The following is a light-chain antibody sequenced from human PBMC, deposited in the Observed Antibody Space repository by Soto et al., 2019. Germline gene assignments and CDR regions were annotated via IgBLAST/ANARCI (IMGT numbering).Light chain of an antibody. J-gene: IGKJ1*01. Sequence: EIVLTQSPGTLSLSPGERATLSCRASQSVTSSYLVWYQQKPGQAPRLLIYGASSRATGIPDRFSVSGSGTDFTLTISRLEPEDSAVYYCQQYGSLPWTFGPGTKVEIK. CDR2: GAS. CDR1: QSVTSSY. CDR3: QQYGSLPWT. V-gene: IGKV3-20*01.